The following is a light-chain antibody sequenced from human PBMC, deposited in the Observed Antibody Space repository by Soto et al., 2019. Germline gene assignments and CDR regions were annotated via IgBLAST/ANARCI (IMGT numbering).Light chain of an antibody. Sequence: EIVMTQSPATLSVSPGERATLSCRASQSISTELAWYQQKPGQPPRLLIYSASTRATGVPARFTGSGSGSEFTLTISGLQSEDVAVYYCQQGHNSPLTFGQGTRLEI. V-gene: IGKV3-15*01. CDR1: QSISTE. J-gene: IGKJ2*01. CDR3: QQGHNSPLT. CDR2: SAS.